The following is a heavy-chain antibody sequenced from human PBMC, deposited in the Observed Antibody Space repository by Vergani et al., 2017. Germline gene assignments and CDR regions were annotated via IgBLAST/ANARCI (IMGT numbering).Heavy chain of an antibody. V-gene: IGHV4-61*02. Sequence: QVQLQESGPGLVKPSQTLSLTCTVSGGSISSGSYYWSWIWQPAGKGLEWIGRIYTSGSTNYNPSLKSRVTMSVDTSKNQFSLKLSSVTAADTAVYYCARAGRGIAARPFDPWGQGILVTVSS. CDR3: ARAGRGIAARPFDP. CDR2: IYTSGST. J-gene: IGHJ5*02. D-gene: IGHD6-6*01. CDR1: GGSISSGSYY.